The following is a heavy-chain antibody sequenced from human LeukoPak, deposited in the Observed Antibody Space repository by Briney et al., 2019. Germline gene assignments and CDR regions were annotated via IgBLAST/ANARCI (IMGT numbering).Heavy chain of an antibody. J-gene: IGHJ4*02. CDR1: GFTFSDYW. CDR3: ARAGGAVAGPFDY. CDR2: INADEDRA. V-gene: IGHV3-74*01. Sequence: PGGSLRLSCAASGFTFSDYWMHWVRQAPGKGLVWVSHINADEDRAAYADSVKGRFTISRDNARNTLYLQMNSLRAEDTAVYYCARAGGAVAGPFDYWGQGTLVTVSS. D-gene: IGHD6-19*01.